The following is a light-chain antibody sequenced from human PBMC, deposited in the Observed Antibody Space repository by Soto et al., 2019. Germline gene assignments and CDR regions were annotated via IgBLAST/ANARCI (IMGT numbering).Light chain of an antibody. CDR3: CSYVAGRITCDV. V-gene: IGLV2-23*01. J-gene: IGLJ1*01. CDR1: TADVGSSKF. CDR2: EAT. Sequence: QSALTQPASASGSPGQSITISCNGTTADVGSSKFVSWYQQHPGKAPKLILYEATKRPAGVSNRFSGSKSGNTASLTISGLQPEHEADYYCCSYVAGRITCDVVXIGTKVTVL.